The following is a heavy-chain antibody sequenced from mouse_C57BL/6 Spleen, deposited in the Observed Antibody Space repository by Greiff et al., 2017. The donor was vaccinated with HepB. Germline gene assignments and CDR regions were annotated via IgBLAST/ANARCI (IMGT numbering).Heavy chain of an antibody. CDR2: IYPGDGDT. CDR3: ARSYGNYEGGAMDY. D-gene: IGHD2-1*01. Sequence: QVQLKESGAELVKPGASVKISCKASGYAFSSYWMNWVKQRPGKGLEWIGQIYPGDGDTNYNGKFKGKATLTADKSSSTAYMQLSSLTSEDSAVYFCARSYGNYEGGAMDYWGQGTSVTVSS. V-gene: IGHV1-80*01. J-gene: IGHJ4*01. CDR1: GYAFSSYW.